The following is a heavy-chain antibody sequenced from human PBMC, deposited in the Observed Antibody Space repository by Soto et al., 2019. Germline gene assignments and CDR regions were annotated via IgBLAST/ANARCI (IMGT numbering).Heavy chain of an antibody. V-gene: IGHV3-33*01. CDR2: IWYDGSNK. CDR3: ARVPTVTTVFFDY. D-gene: IGHD4-17*01. Sequence: QVQLVESGGGVVQPGRSLRLSGAASGFTFSSYGMHWVRQAPGKGLEWVAVIWYDGSNKYYADSVKGRFTISRDNSKNTLYLQMNSMRAEDTAVYYCARVPTVTTVFFDYWGQGTLVTVSS. CDR1: GFTFSSYG. J-gene: IGHJ4*02.